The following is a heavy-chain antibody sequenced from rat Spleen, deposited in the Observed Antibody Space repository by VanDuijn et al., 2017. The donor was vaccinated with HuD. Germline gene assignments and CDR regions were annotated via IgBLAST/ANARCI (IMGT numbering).Heavy chain of an antibody. J-gene: IGHJ2*01. CDR1: GFSLITYS. Sequence: QVQLKESGPGLVQPSETLSLTCTVSGFSLITYSVSWVRQPSGKGPEWMAKMWYDGDTAYNSALKSRLNISRDTSKNQVFLQMDSLQTEDTATYYCARLPGPNWGQGVMVTVSS. D-gene: IGHD1-4*01. CDR3: ARLPGPN. CDR2: MWYDGDT. V-gene: IGHV2-34*01.